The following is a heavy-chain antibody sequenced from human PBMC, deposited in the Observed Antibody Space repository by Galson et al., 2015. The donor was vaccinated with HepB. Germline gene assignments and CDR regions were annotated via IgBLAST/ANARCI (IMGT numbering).Heavy chain of an antibody. V-gene: IGHV6-1*01. CDR2: TYYRSKWYD. CDR1: GDSVSSNTGA. D-gene: IGHD1-1*01. CDR3: AGALTNGLHDGIFDI. Sequence: CAISGDSVSSNTGAWNWIRQSPSRGLEWLGRTYYRSKWYDDYAVSVKSRIKINPDTSKNQFSLQLNSVIPEDTAVYYCAGALTNGLHDGIFDIWGQGTVVTVSS. J-gene: IGHJ3*02.